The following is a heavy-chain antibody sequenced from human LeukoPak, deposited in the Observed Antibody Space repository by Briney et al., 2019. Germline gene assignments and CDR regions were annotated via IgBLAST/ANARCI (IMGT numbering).Heavy chain of an antibody. Sequence: SETLSLTCTVSGYSLSSGYYWGWIRQPPGKGLEWIGSIYHSGSTYYNPSLKSRVTISVDTSKNQFSLKLSSVTAADTAVYYCASASQLWLPFDYWGQGTLVTVSS. CDR2: IYHSGST. J-gene: IGHJ4*02. D-gene: IGHD5-18*01. CDR3: ASASQLWLPFDY. CDR1: GYSLSSGYY. V-gene: IGHV4-38-2*02.